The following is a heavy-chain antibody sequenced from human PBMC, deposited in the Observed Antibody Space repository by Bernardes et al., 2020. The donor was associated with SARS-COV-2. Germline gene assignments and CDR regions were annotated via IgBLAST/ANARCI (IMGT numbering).Heavy chain of an antibody. V-gene: IGHV3-48*01. CDR1: GFTFSKNA. CDR3: ARVWADYSGADY. J-gene: IGHJ4*02. D-gene: IGHD2-15*01. CDR2: INADGSVR. Sequence: GGSLRLSCVASGFTFSKNAMTWVRQAPGKGLESISYINADGSVRLYADSAEGRFTISRDNAENSLYLEMNSLRADDTAKYYCARVWADYSGADYWGQGTLVTVSS.